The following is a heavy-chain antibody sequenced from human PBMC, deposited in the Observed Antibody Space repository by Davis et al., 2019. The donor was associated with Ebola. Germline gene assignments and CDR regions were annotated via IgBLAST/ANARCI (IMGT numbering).Heavy chain of an antibody. D-gene: IGHD3-22*01. CDR1: GFTFTSSA. CDR2: IVVGSANT. J-gene: IGHJ5*02. CDR3: ARTWRHDDTRGFDP. Sequence: SVKVSCKASGFTFTSSAMQWVRQARGQRLEWIGWIVVGSANTNYAQKFQGRVTITRDMSTGTSYLDLSNVRSEDTAVYYCARTWRHDDTRGFDPWGQGTLVTVSS. V-gene: IGHV1-58*02.